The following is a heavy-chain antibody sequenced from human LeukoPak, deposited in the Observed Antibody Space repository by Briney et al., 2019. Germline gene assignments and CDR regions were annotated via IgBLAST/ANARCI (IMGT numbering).Heavy chain of an antibody. CDR2: IYTSGST. CDR1: GGSISSGSYY. Sequence: SETLSLTCTVSGGSISSGSYYWSWIRQPAGKGLEWIGRIYTSGSTNYNPSLKSRVTISVDTSKNQFSLKLSSVTAADTAVYYCARASYSSSWPYYYYYMDVWGKGTTVTVSS. CDR3: ARASYSSSWPYYYYYMDV. D-gene: IGHD6-13*01. V-gene: IGHV4-61*02. J-gene: IGHJ6*03.